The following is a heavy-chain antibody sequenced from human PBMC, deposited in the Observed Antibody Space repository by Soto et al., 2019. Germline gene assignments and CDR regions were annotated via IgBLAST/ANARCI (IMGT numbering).Heavy chain of an antibody. CDR2: ISYDGDNK. Sequence: PGGSLRLSCTPSGFTFRNYGLVWVRQAPGKGLEWVALISYDGDNKYYPDSARGRFTVSRDNFKNMLFLQMDSLRPEDSAVYYCAKKIMGYAAHPDAMDVWGQGTTVTVSS. CDR3: AKKIMGYAAHPDAMDV. J-gene: IGHJ6*02. D-gene: IGHD2-8*01. CDR1: GFTFRNYG. V-gene: IGHV3-30*18.